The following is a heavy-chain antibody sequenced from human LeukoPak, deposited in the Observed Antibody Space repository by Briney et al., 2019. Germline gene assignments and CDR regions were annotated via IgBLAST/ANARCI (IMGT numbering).Heavy chain of an antibody. D-gene: IGHD3-9*01. J-gene: IGHJ4*02. CDR3: AGQDRYFDWNWYFDY. Sequence: SETLSLTCTVSGGSISSSSYYWGWIRQPPGKGLEWIGSIYYSGSTYYNPSLKSRVTISVDTSKNQFSLKLSSVTAADTAVYYCAGQDRYFDWNWYFDYWGQGTLVTVSS. CDR1: GGSISSSSYY. CDR2: IYYSGST. V-gene: IGHV4-39*01.